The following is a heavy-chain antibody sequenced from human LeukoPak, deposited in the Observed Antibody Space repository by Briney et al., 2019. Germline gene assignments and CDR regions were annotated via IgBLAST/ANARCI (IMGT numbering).Heavy chain of an antibody. CDR2: ITSGGDYI. Sequence: GGSLRLSCAASGSTFNTFNMNWVRQAPGKRLEWVSSITSGGDYIYYADSVKGRFTTSRDNAKNSLSLQLNSLRVEDTAVYYCARGHYDVLAASYKWTPDYWGQGTLVTVSS. J-gene: IGHJ4*02. D-gene: IGHD3-9*01. CDR3: ARGHYDVLAASYKWTPDY. V-gene: IGHV3-21*01. CDR1: GSTFNTFN.